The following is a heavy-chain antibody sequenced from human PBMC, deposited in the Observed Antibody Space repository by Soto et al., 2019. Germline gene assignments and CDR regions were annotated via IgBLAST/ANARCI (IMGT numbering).Heavy chain of an antibody. D-gene: IGHD3-10*01. CDR1: GGSINSGGYS. CDR2: IYHGGKS. Sequence: SETLSLTCAVSGGSINSGGYSWSWIRQPPGKGLEWIGYIYHGGKSYYNPSLKSRVIISVDRSKNQFSLKLNSVTAADTAVYYCARAMVRGPFNWFDPWGLGTLVTSPQ. V-gene: IGHV4-30-2*01. J-gene: IGHJ5*02. CDR3: ARAMVRGPFNWFDP.